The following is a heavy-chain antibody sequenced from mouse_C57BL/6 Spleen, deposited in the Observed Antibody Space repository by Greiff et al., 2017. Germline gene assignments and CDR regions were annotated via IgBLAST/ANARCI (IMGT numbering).Heavy chain of an antibody. CDR3: TPLITTVPLDY. V-gene: IGHV14-4*01. Sequence: EVQLHQSGAELVRPGASVKLSCTASGFNIKDDYMHWVKQRPEQGLEWIGWIDPENGDTEYASKFQGKATITADTSSNTAYLQLSSLTSEDTAVYYCTPLITTVPLDYWGQGTTLTVSS. D-gene: IGHD1-1*01. J-gene: IGHJ2*01. CDR2: IDPENGDT. CDR1: GFNIKDDY.